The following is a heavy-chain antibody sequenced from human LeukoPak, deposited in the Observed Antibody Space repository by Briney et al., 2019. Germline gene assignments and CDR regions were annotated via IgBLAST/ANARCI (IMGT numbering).Heavy chain of an antibody. J-gene: IGHJ4*02. CDR1: GFTFSTFS. CDR2: ISSSSSSI. V-gene: IGHV3-21*01. D-gene: IGHD5-18*01. Sequence: PGGSLRLSCAASGFTFSTFSMNWVRQAPGRGLEWVSSISSSSSSIYYADSVKGRFTISRDNSKNSVFLQMNSLRAEDTAVYYCAREGYIYGFDYWGQGTLVTVSS. CDR3: AREGYIYGFDY.